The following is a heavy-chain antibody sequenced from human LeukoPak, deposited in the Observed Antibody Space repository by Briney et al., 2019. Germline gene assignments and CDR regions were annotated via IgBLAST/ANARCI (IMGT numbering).Heavy chain of an antibody. CDR2: ISAFNGNT. J-gene: IGHJ4*02. V-gene: IGHV1-18*01. CDR1: GYSFTSFG. Sequence: GASVKVSCKAAGYSFTSFGISWVRQAPGQGLEWMGWISAFNGNTNYAQNLQGRVTMTTDTSTSTAYMELRSQTSDDTAVYYCAREGQWLAIGLDFWGQGTLVTVSS. D-gene: IGHD6-19*01. CDR3: AREGQWLAIGLDF.